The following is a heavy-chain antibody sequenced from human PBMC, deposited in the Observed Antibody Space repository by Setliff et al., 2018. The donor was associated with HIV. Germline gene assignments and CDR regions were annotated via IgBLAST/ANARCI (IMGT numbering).Heavy chain of an antibody. CDR1: GASVSSSSYY. CDR3: GRTMTYYYLCMDV. CDR2: IYHGGNT. V-gene: IGHV4-61*05. J-gene: IGHJ6*03. Sequence: SETLSLTCSVSGASVSSSSYYWGWVRQPPGKGLEWIGQIYHGGNTRYNPSLKSRLTMSIDKSKNQVSLELSSVTAADTAVYYCGRTMTYYYLCMDVWGNGTTVTVSS.